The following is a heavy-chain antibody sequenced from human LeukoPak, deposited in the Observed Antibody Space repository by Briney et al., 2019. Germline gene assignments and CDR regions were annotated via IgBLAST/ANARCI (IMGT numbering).Heavy chain of an antibody. V-gene: IGHV3-21*01. D-gene: IGHD3-10*01. Sequence: PGGSLRLSCAASAFTFSTYGTNWVRQAPGKGLEWVSSISSSSTYIYYADSVKGRFTISRDNAKNPLYLQMNSLRAEDTAVYYCATFDYFGSGGLFDCWGQGTLVTVSS. CDR3: ATFDYFGSGGLFDC. CDR1: AFTFSTYG. J-gene: IGHJ4*02. CDR2: ISSSSTYI.